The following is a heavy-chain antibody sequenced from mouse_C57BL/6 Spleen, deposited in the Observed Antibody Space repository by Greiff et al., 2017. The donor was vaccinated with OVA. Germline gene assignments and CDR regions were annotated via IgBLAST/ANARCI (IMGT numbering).Heavy chain of an antibody. CDR2: ISSGSSTI. CDR1: GFTFSDYG. Sequence: EVQLVESGGGLVKPGGSLKLSCAASGFTFSDYGMHWVRQAPEKGLEWVAYISSGSSTIYYADTVKGRFTFSRDKANNTLFLQMTRLRAEDTAKYYCARDQFDYWGQGTTLTVSS. CDR3: ARDQFDY. V-gene: IGHV5-17*01. J-gene: IGHJ2*01.